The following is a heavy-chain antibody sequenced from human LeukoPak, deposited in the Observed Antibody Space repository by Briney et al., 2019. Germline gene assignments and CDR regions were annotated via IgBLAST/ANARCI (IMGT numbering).Heavy chain of an antibody. Sequence: SETLSLTCTVSGASISVFYWSWIRQSPGKGLEWIGHIYYSGSTYYNPSLKSRVTISVDTSKNQFSLKLNSVTAADTAIYYCARGYCTGGTCYYDAFDIWGQGTMATVSS. CDR2: IYYSGST. D-gene: IGHD2-15*01. J-gene: IGHJ3*02. V-gene: IGHV4-59*01. CDR1: GASISVFY. CDR3: ARGYCTGGTCYYDAFDI.